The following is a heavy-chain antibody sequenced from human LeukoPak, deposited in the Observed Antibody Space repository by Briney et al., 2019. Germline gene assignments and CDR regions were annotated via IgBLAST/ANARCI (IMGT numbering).Heavy chain of an antibody. CDR3: ARGNGDYAIHPDY. D-gene: IGHD4-17*01. V-gene: IGHV3-23*01. Sequence: PGGSLRLSCAASGFTFSSYAMTWVRQAPGKGLEWVSAISGSGSNTYYADSVKGRFTISRDNSKSTLYLLINSLRADDTAVHYCARGNGDYAIHPDYWGQGTLVTVSS. CDR2: ISGSGSNT. J-gene: IGHJ4*02. CDR1: GFTFSSYA.